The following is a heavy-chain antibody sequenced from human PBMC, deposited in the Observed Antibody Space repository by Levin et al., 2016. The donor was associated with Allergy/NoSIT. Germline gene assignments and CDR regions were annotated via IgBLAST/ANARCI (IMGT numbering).Heavy chain of an antibody. V-gene: IGHV1-2*02. D-gene: IGHD3-22*01. CDR1: GYTFTGYY. CDR2: INPNSGGT. Sequence: ASVKVSCKASGYTFTGYYMHWVRQAPGQGLEWMGWINPNSGGTNYAQKFQGRVTMTRDTSISTAYMELSRLRSDDTAVYYCARDYDSSGYYFYWGQGTLVTVSS. J-gene: IGHJ4*02. CDR3: ARDYDSSGYYFY.